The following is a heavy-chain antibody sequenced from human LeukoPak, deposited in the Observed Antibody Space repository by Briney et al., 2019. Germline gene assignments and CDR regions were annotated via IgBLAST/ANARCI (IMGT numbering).Heavy chain of an antibody. CDR3: AREGLVVPAAIPDGMDV. CDR2: INHSGST. CDR1: GFTFSSYA. Sequence: GSLRLSCAASGFTFSSYAMSWVRQPPGKGLEWIGEINHSGSTNYNPSLKSRVTISVDTSKNQFSLKLSSVTAADTAVYYCAREGLVVPAAIPDGMDVWGQGTTVTVSS. J-gene: IGHJ6*02. D-gene: IGHD2-2*01. V-gene: IGHV4-34*01.